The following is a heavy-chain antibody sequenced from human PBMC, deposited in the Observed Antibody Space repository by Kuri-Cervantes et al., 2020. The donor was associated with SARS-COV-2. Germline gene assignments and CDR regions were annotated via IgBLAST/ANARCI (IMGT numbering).Heavy chain of an antibody. V-gene: IGHV4-59*08. Sequence: SETLSLTCTVSGGSISSYYWSWIRQPPGKGLEWIGYIYYSGSTNYNPSLKSRVTISVDTSKNQSSLKLSSVTAADTAVYYCAKASIVGATYFDYWGQGTLVTVSS. CDR3: AKASIVGATYFDY. CDR1: GGSISSYY. CDR2: IYYSGST. J-gene: IGHJ4*02. D-gene: IGHD1-26*01.